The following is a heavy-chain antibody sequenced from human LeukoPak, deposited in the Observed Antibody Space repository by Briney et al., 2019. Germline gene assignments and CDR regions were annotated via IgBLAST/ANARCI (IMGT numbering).Heavy chain of an antibody. Sequence: PGGSLRLSCAASGFTFSSYAMHWVRQAPGKGLEWVAVISYDGSNKYYADSVKGRFTISRDNSKNTLYLQMNSLRAEDTAVYYCTRRLPYSSGSYDYWGQGTLVTVSS. CDR2: ISYDGSNK. V-gene: IGHV3-30*04. CDR3: TRRLPYSSGSYDY. J-gene: IGHJ4*02. CDR1: GFTFSSYA. D-gene: IGHD6-19*01.